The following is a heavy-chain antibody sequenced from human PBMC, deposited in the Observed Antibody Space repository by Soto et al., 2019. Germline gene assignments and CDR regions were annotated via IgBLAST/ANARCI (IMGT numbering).Heavy chain of an antibody. V-gene: IGHV3-30*18. CDR1: GFTFSSYG. Sequence: QVQLVESGGGVVQPGRSLRLSCAASGFTFSSYGMHWVRQAPGKGLEWVAVISYDGSNKYYADSVKGRFTISRDNSKNPLYLKRNSLRGEDRVVFSWEKERGFFGVGTAGSPPGAQGTLFPVPS. J-gene: IGHJ5*02. CDR3: EKERGFFGVGTAGSPP. CDR2: ISYDGSNK. D-gene: IGHD2-21*02.